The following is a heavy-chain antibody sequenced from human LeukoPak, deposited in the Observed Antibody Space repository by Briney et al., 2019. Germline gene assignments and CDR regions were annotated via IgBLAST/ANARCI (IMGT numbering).Heavy chain of an antibody. J-gene: IGHJ4*02. CDR3: AKDRDSSPWSFFDF. D-gene: IGHD6-13*01. CDR2: GSHDGRNK. V-gene: IGHV3-30*18. Sequence: GGSLRLSCVASGFIFRNYAMHWVRHAPGKGLEWVAVGSHDGRNKIYGDSVKGRFTISRDNSKNTVYLQMDNLRPEHTAVYYRAKDRDSSPWSFFDFWGQGTLVTVSS. CDR1: GFIFRNYA.